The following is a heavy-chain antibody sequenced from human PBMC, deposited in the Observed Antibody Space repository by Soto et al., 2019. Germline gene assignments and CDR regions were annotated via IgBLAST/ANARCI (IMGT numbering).Heavy chain of an antibody. V-gene: IGHV4-34*01. Sequence: SETLSLTCAVYGASLSDNYCNWLRQPPGKGLEWIGEINHSGNTNYNPSLRSRVTISIDTSKNQLSLNLRSVSAADTAVYYCARSRGEFGAWGQGTPVTVSS. CDR2: INHSGNT. CDR1: GASLSDNY. CDR3: ARSRGEFGA. D-gene: IGHD2-21*01. J-gene: IGHJ5*02.